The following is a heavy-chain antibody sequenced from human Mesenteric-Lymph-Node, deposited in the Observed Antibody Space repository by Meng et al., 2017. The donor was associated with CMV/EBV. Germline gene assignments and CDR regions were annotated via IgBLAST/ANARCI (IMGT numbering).Heavy chain of an antibody. J-gene: IGHJ6*02. CDR3: ARDKQQLVYYYYGMDV. V-gene: IGHV3-7*01. Sequence: GESLKISCAASGFTFSRYWMHWVRQAPGKGLEWVANIKQDGSEKYYVDSVKGRFTISRDNAKNSLYLQMNSLRAEDTAVYYCARDKQQLVYYYYGMDVWGQGTTVTVSS. CDR1: GFTFSRYW. CDR2: IKQDGSEK. D-gene: IGHD6-13*01.